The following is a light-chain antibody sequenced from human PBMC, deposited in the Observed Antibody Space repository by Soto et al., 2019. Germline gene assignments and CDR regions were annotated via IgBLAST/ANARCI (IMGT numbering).Light chain of an antibody. J-gene: IGKJ1*01. V-gene: IGKV3-20*01. CDR2: GAS. CDR3: QQYGGSWT. Sequence: EIVLTQSPGTLSLSPGERATLSCRASQSVSSIYLAWYQQKPGQAPRLVIYGASNRATGGPDRFSGSGSGRVFSLTISRLEPEDFAVYYCQQYGGSWTFGQGTKVEMK. CDR1: QSVSSIY.